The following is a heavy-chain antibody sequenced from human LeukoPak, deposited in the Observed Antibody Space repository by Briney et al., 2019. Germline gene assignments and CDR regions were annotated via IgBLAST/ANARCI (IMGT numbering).Heavy chain of an antibody. CDR3: ARARQRWLEMSFFDY. V-gene: IGHV1-69*05. Sequence: ASVKVSCKASGGTFSSYAISWVRQAPGQGLEWMGGIIPIFGTANYAQKFQGWVTMTRDTSISTAYMELSGLRSDDTAVYYCARARQRWLEMSFFDYWGQGTLVTVSS. CDR1: GGTFSSYA. CDR2: IIPIFGTA. J-gene: IGHJ4*02. D-gene: IGHD5-24*01.